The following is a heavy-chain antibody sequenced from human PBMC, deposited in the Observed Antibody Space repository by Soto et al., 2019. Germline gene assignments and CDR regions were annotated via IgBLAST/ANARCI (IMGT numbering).Heavy chain of an antibody. Sequence: PGGSLRLSCEGSGFAFSYYYISWIRQAPGKGLEWISYSSNSGTFSRYADSVKGRFSISRDNTKNLLYLQMNSLRAEDTAVYYCARSGDNYIRLDYWGQGTPVTVSS. CDR3: ARSGDNYIRLDY. CDR2: SSNSGTFS. J-gene: IGHJ4*02. CDR1: GFAFSYYY. V-gene: IGHV3-11*06. D-gene: IGHD1-1*01.